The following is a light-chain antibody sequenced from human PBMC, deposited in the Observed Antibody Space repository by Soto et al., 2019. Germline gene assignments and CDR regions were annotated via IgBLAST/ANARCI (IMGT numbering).Light chain of an antibody. CDR2: YVS. V-gene: IGLV2-11*01. CDR3: CSSAGGFTWV. J-gene: IGLJ3*02. CDR1: SSDV. Sequence: QAVLTQPRSVSGSPGQSVTISCTGTSSDVVSWYQQHPGKAPKLIIYYVSQRPSGVPDRFSGSKSGNTASLTISGLQAEDEADYYCCSSAGGFTWVFGGGTKVTVL.